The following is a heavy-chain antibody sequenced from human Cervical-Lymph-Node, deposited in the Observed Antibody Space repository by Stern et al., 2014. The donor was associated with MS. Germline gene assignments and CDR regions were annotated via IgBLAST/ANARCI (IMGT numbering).Heavy chain of an antibody. CDR3: ASPPPFDF. CDR1: GFSFSSYT. CDR2: ISFDGRNK. J-gene: IGHJ4*02. V-gene: IGHV3-30*14. Sequence: VHLVESGGGVVQPGRSLRLSCAASGFSFSSYTMHWVRQAPGKGLEWVAAISFDGRNKYYADSVRGRFTISRDTSNNTLFLQMSTLRTEDTAVFYCASPPPFDFWGQGTLVAVSS.